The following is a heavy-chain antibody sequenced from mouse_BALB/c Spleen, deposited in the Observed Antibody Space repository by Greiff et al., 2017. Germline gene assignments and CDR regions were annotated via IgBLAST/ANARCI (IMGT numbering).Heavy chain of an antibody. D-gene: IGHD1-1*01. CDR3: TRTVRAGYYYAMDY. V-gene: IGHV3-8*02. Sequence: EVKLVESGPSLVKPSQTLSLTCSVTGDSITSGYWNWIRKFPGNKLEYMGYISYSGSTYYNPSLKSRISITRDTSKNQYYLQLNSVTTEDTATYYCTRTVRAGYYYAMDYWGQGTSVTVSS. J-gene: IGHJ4*01. CDR1: GDSITSGY. CDR2: ISYSGST.